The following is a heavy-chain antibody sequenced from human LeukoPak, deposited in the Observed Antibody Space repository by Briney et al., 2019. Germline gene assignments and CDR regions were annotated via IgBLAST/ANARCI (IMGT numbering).Heavy chain of an antibody. D-gene: IGHD2-2*01. CDR2: INTNSGNP. J-gene: IGHJ4*02. CDR3: ARIADIVVVPAAEKWPYFDY. CDR1: GYTFTSYA. V-gene: IGHV7-4-1*02. Sequence: ASVKVSCKASGYTFTSYAMNWVRQAPGQGLEWMGWINTNSGNPTYAQGFTGRFVFSLDTSVSTAYLHISSLKAEDTAVYYCARIADIVVVPAAEKWPYFDYWGRGTLVTVSS.